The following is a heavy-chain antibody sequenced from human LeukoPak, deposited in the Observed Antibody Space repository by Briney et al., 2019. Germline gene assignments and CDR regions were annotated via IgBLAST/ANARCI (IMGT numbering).Heavy chain of an antibody. D-gene: IGHD3-10*01. J-gene: IGHJ4*02. V-gene: IGHV4-4*07. CDR1: GGSISSYY. CDR2: IYISGTI. CDR3: ARDMFYYGLGRYFGFDY. Sequence: SEILSLTCTVSGGSISSYYWSWIRQPAGKGLEWIGHIYISGTINYNPSLKSRVTMSVDTSKNQFSLRLSSVTAADTAIYYCARDMFYYGLGRYFGFDYWGQGILVTVSS.